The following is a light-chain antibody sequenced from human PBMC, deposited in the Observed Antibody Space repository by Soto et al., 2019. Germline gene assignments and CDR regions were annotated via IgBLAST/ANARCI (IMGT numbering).Light chain of an antibody. Sequence: QSALTQPPSASGSPGQSVTISCTGTSSDVGGYNYVSWYQQHPGKAPKLMIYEVNKWPSGVPDRFSGSKSGNTDFLTVSGLQAEDEADYYCSSYAGSNNFVVFGGGTQLTVL. CDR3: SSYAGSNNFVV. CDR2: EVN. J-gene: IGLJ2*01. CDR1: SSDVGGYNY. V-gene: IGLV2-8*01.